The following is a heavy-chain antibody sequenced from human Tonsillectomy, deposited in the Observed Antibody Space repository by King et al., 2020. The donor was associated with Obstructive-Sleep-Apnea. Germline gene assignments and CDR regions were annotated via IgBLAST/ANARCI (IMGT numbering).Heavy chain of an antibody. V-gene: IGHV4-38-2*02. J-gene: IGHJ4*02. CDR2: IYHSGST. CDR3: ARGDQLGMGYY. D-gene: IGHD7-27*01. CDR1: GYSISSGYY. Sequence: VQLQESGPGLVKPSETLSLTCTVSGYSISSGYYWGWIRQPPGKGLEWIGSIYHSGSTYYNPSLKSRVTISVDTSQNQFSLKLSSVTAADTAVYYCARGDQLGMGYYWGQGTLVTISS.